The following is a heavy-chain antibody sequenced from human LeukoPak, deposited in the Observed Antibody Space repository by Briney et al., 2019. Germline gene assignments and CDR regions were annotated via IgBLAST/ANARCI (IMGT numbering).Heavy chain of an antibody. D-gene: IGHD5-18*01. CDR1: GFTFSSYE. CDR3: ARDPWGGEGGYRYGADY. CDR2: TSSSGSTI. V-gene: IGHV3-48*03. J-gene: IGHJ4*02. Sequence: GGTLRLSCAASGFTFSSYEMNWVRQAPGKGLEWVSYTSSSGSTIYYADSVKGRFTISRDNAKNSLYLKMNSLRAEDTAVYYCARDPWGGEGGYRYGADYWGQGTLVTVSS.